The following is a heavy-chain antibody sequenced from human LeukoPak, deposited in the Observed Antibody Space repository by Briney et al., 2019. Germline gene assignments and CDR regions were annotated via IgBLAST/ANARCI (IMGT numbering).Heavy chain of an antibody. V-gene: IGHV3-30*18. Sequence: GGPLRLSCAASGFTFSSYGMHWVRQAPGKGLEWVAVISYDGSNKYYADSVKGRFTISRDNSKNTLYLQMNSLRAEDTAVYYCAKKELALDYWGQGTLVTVSS. J-gene: IGHJ4*02. CDR3: AKKELALDY. D-gene: IGHD1-1*01. CDR1: GFTFSSYG. CDR2: ISYDGSNK.